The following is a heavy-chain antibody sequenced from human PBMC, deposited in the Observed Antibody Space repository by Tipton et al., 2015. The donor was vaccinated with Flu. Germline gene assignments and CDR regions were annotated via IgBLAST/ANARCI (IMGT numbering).Heavy chain of an antibody. D-gene: IGHD7-27*01. J-gene: IGHJ6*02. CDR1: GGSLSNYY. V-gene: IGHV4-59*01. CDR2: IYYSGST. CDR3: ARDPGWSGDRGGMDV. Sequence: TLSLTCIVSGGSLSNYYWNWIRQPPGRRLEWIGYIYYSGSTSYNPSLRSRVTISIDTSKNQFSLMLSSVTAADTAVYYCARDPGWSGDRGGMDVWGQGTTVTVSS.